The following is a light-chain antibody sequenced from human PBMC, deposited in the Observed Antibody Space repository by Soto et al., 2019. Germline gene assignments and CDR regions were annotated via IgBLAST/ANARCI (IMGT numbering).Light chain of an antibody. V-gene: IGKV1-5*01. CDR2: DAS. CDR3: QQNKIYPWT. Sequence: DIQMTQSPDTLSASIGDTVSITCRASQSLNNWLAWYQQKPGKAPKALISDASNLETGVPSRFGGSGSGTEFTLIIGSLQPDDVATYYCQQNKIYPWTFGQGTTVEI. CDR1: QSLNNW. J-gene: IGKJ1*01.